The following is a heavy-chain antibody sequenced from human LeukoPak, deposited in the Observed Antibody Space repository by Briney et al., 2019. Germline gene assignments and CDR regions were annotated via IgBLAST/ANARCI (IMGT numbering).Heavy chain of an antibody. J-gene: IGHJ6*02. D-gene: IGHD3-22*01. V-gene: IGHV3-33*08. CDR3: ARVLLPLYVMDV. CDR2: IWYDGSNK. Sequence: PGGSLRLSCAASGFTVSSNYMSWVRQAPGKGLEWVAVIWYDGSNKYYADSVKGRFTISRDNSKNTLYLQMNSLRAEDTAVYYCARVLLPLYVMDVWGQGTTVTVSS. CDR1: GFTVSSNY.